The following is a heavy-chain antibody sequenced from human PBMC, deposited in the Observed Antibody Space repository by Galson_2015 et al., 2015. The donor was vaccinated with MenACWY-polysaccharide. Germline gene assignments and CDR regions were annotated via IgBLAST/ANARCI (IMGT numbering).Heavy chain of an antibody. J-gene: IGHJ4*02. CDR2: IYWDDDK. V-gene: IGHV2-5*02. Sequence: PALVKPTQTLTLTCNFSGFPLSRTGVSVGWIRQPPGKALEWLALIYWDDDKRYSPSLRRRLTITMDTSKNQVVLTMTDMDPIDTGTYFCAHPIFTGWLTEDYWGQGIPVTVSS. D-gene: IGHD3-9*01. CDR1: GFPLSRTGVS. CDR3: AHPIFTGWLTEDY.